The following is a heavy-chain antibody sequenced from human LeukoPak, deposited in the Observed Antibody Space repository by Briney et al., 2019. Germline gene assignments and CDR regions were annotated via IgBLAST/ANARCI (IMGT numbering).Heavy chain of an antibody. D-gene: IGHD5-24*01. CDR1: GFTFSSYA. Sequence: GGSLRLSCAASGFTFSSYAMSWVRQAPGKGLEWVSAISGSGGSTYHADSVKGRFTISRDNSKNTLYLQMNSLRAEDTAVYYCARTPPGDGYPFDYWGQGTLVTVSS. CDR2: ISGSGGST. CDR3: ARTPPGDGYPFDY. V-gene: IGHV3-23*01. J-gene: IGHJ4*02.